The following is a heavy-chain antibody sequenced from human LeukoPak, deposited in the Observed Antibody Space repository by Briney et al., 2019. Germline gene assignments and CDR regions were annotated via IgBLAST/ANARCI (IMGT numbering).Heavy chain of an antibody. CDR2: IRYDGNNK. J-gene: IGHJ4*02. V-gene: IGHV3-30*02. CDR1: GFTFSGYD. Sequence: QPGGSLRLSCAASGFTFSGYDMHWVRQAPGKGLEWVAFIRYDGNNKYYTDSVKGRFTISRDNSKNTLYLQMNSLRPEDTAVYYCAKASAIDYWGQGTLVTVSS. CDR3: AKASAIDY.